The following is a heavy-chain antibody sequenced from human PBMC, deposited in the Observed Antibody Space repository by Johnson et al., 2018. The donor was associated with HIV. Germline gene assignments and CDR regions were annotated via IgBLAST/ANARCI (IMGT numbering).Heavy chain of an antibody. CDR1: GFTFSSYA. CDR3: ARESAIQRWLRRGAFDI. V-gene: IGHV3-23*04. D-gene: IGHD5-18*01. Sequence: QLVESGGGLVQPGGSLRLSCAASGFTFSSYAMSWVRQAPGKGLAWVSALSGSGGSTYYADSVTGRFPISRDNSKNTRYLQMNSLRAEDTAVYYCARESAIQRWLRRGAFDIWGQGTMVTVSS. CDR2: LSGSGGST. J-gene: IGHJ3*02.